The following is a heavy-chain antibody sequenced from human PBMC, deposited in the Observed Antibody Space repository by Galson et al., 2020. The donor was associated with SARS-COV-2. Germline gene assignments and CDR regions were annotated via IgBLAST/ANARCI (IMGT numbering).Heavy chain of an antibody. CDR2: ISGSGGST. D-gene: IGHD6-19*01. CDR1: GFTFSSHA. Sequence: GESPKISCSASGFTFSSHAMSWVRQAPGKGLEWVSAISGSGGSTYYADSVKGRFTISRDNSKNTLYLQMNSLRAEDTAVYYCAKDHRQWLVRFDPWGQGTLVTVSS. V-gene: IGHV3-23*01. J-gene: IGHJ5*02. CDR3: AKDHRQWLVRFDP.